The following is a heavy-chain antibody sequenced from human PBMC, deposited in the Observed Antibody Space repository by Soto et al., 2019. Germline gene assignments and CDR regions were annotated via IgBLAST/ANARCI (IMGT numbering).Heavy chain of an antibody. Sequence: SETLSLTCTVSGGSISDISYCWGWIRQPPGKGLQWTGCMFYSGATYYNPSLKNRVTLSVHTSNNEFSLKLVSVTAPDTAVYYCARHKSGSDWLDPWGQGTLVTVSS. CDR3: ARHKSGSDWLDP. D-gene: IGHD2-15*01. CDR2: MFYSGAT. CDR1: GGSISDISYC. J-gene: IGHJ5*02. V-gene: IGHV4-39*01.